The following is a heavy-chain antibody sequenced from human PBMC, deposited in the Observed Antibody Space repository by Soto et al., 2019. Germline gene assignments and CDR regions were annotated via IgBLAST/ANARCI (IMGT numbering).Heavy chain of an antibody. Sequence: PSETLSLTCTVSGGSISSYYWSWIRQPAGKGLEWIGRIYTSGSTNYNPSLKSRVTMSVDTSKNQFSLKLSSVTAADTATYYCARLREHYYDSVAYDPQWLDLWGQGTLVTVSS. D-gene: IGHD3-22*01. J-gene: IGHJ5*02. V-gene: IGHV4-4*07. CDR1: GGSISSYY. CDR2: IYTSGST. CDR3: ARLREHYYDSVAYDPQWLDL.